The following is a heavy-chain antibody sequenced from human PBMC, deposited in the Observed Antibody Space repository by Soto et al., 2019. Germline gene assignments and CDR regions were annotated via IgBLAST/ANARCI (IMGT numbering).Heavy chain of an antibody. CDR2: IYYSGST. CDR3: ARAPKMTTVTIFGRGSRIINAFDI. J-gene: IGHJ3*02. V-gene: IGHV4-31*03. D-gene: IGHD4-17*01. CDR1: GGSISSGGYY. Sequence: QVQLQESGPGLVKPSQTLSLTCTVSGGSISSGGYYWSWIRQHPGKGLEWIGYIYYSGSTYYNPSLKSRVTISVDTSKNQFSLKLSSVTAADTAVYYCARAPKMTTVTIFGRGSRIINAFDIWGQGTMVTVSS.